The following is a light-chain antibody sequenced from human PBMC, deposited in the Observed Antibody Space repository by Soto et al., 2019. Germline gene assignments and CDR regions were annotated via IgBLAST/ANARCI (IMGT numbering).Light chain of an antibody. Sequence: TQSPLSLPVTPGEPASISCRSSQSLLHINGYNYLDWYLQKPGLAPKLLIYAASSLQSGVPSRFSGSGSGTDFTLTISSLQPEDFATYYCQQTYSTPPTFGQGTKVDIK. CDR1: QSLLHINGYNY. CDR2: AAS. V-gene: IGKV1-39*01. CDR3: QQTYSTPPT. J-gene: IGKJ1*01.